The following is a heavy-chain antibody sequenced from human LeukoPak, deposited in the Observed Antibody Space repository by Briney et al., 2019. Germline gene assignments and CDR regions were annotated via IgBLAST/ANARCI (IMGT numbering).Heavy chain of an antibody. V-gene: IGHV3-43*02. D-gene: IGHD3-3*01. Sequence: PGGSLRLSCVASGFTLDAYAMHWVRQVRGKGLEWVSLINADGSRTYYADSVKGRFTISRDNYKNSLYLQMTSLRPEDSAFYCATWAFYHDLDVWGRGTTVTVSS. CDR1: GFTLDAYA. CDR3: ATWAFYHDLDV. J-gene: IGHJ6*02. CDR2: INADGSRT.